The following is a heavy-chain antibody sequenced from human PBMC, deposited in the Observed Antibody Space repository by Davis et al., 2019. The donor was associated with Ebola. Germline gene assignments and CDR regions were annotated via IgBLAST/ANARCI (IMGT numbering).Heavy chain of an antibody. V-gene: IGHV1-8*01. J-gene: IGHJ6*02. D-gene: IGHD2-8*01. CDR3: ARDCTNGVCHYGMDV. CDR1: GYTFTSYD. Sequence: ASVKVSCKASGYTFTSYDINWVRQATGQGLEWMGWMNPNSGNTGYAQKFQGRVTMTRDTSTSTVYMELSSLRSEDTAVYYCARDCTNGVCHYGMDVWGQGTTVTVSS. CDR2: MNPNSGNT.